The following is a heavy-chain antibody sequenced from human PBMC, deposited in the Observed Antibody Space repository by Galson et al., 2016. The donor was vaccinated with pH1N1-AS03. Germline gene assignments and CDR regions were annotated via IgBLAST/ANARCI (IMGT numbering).Heavy chain of an antibody. CDR3: VKKSPKEAGDY. J-gene: IGHJ4*02. CDR1: GFTLSGYG. V-gene: IGHV3-30*02. CDR2: IQYDESYR. Sequence: SLRLSCAASGFTLSGYGMHWVRQAPGQGPEWVACIQYDESYRNYADSVKGRFSISRDISKNTLYLQMNSLRVEDTAMFYCVKKSPKEAGDYWGRGVMVTVSS.